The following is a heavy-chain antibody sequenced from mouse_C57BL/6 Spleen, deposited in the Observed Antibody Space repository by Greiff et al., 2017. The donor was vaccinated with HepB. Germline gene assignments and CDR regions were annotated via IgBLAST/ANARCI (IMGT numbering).Heavy chain of an antibody. CDR1: GFTFSSYA. J-gene: IGHJ1*03. Sequence: EVQVVESGGGLVKPGGSLKLSCAASGFTFSSYAMSWVRQTPEKRLEWVATISDGGSYTYYPDNVKGRFTISRDNAKNNLYLQMSHLKSEDTAMYYCARDRDRYFDVWGTGTTVTVSS. CDR3: ARDRDRYFDV. V-gene: IGHV5-4*01. CDR2: ISDGGSYT.